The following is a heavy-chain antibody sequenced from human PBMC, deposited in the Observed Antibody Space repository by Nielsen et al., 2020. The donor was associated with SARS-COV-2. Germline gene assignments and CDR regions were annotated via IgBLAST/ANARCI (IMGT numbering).Heavy chain of an antibody. CDR1: GYSFSSYW. J-gene: IGHJ5*01. D-gene: IGHD3/OR15-3a*01. V-gene: IGHV5-51*01. Sequence: GESLKISCKGSGYSFSSYWIGWVRQVPGKGLEWMGIIYPGDSETRHSPSFQGQVTISADKSINTAYLQWRGLKASDTAMYYCARHPDFWTGYYFDSWGQGTLVTVSS. CDR2: IYPGDSET. CDR3: ARHPDFWTGYYFDS.